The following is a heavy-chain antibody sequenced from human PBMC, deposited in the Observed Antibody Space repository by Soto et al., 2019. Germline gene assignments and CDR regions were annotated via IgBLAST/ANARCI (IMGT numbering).Heavy chain of an antibody. CDR3: ARQDYYYYGMDV. CDR1: GGSISTYY. Sequence: QVQLQESGPGLLKPSETLSLTCTVSGGSISTYYWSWIRQPPGKGLEWIGYIYYSGSTNYNPSLKSRVTISVDTSKNQFSLKLSSVTAADKAVYYCARQDYYYYGMDVWGQGTTVTVSS. V-gene: IGHV4-59*08. CDR2: IYYSGST. J-gene: IGHJ6*02.